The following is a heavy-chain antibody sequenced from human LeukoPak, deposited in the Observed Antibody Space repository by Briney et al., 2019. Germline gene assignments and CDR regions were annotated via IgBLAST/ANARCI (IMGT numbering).Heavy chain of an antibody. CDR3: ARDVSRRLYNWFDP. D-gene: IGHD2/OR15-2a*01. Sequence: GGSLRLSCAASGFTFSSYAMHWVRQAPGKGLEWVAVISYDGSNKYYADSVKGRFTISRDNSKNTLYLQMNSLRAEDTAVYYCARDVSRRLYNWFDPWGQGTLVTVPS. V-gene: IGHV3-30*01. J-gene: IGHJ5*02. CDR1: GFTFSSYA. CDR2: ISYDGSNK.